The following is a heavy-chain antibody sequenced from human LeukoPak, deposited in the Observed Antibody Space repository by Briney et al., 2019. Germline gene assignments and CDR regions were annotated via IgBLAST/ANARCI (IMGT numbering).Heavy chain of an antibody. Sequence: ASVKVSCKASGYTFSSHYMHWVRQAPGEGLEWMGVINPSGASTRYAQNFQGRVTMTSDTSTSTVYMKLSGLRSEDTAVYYCARGRYCSSGTCYRSRFDPWGQGTLVTVSS. CDR3: ARGRYCSSGTCYRSRFDP. CDR2: INPSGAST. D-gene: IGHD2-15*01. J-gene: IGHJ5*02. CDR1: GYTFSSHY. V-gene: IGHV1-46*03.